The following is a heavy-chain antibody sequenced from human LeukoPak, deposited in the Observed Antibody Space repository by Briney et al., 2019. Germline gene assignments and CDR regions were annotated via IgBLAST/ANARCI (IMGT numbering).Heavy chain of an antibody. D-gene: IGHD1-26*01. Sequence: ASVKVSCKASGYSSTDYYIYWVRQAPGQGLEWMGWIKPNSGDTNYVQKFEGRVTMTRGTSISTAYMELSSLRSDDTAVYYCATEKYSGSFYVFWGQGTMVIVSS. CDR3: ATEKYSGSFYVF. V-gene: IGHV1-2*02. CDR2: IKPNSGDT. CDR1: GYSSTDYY. J-gene: IGHJ4*02.